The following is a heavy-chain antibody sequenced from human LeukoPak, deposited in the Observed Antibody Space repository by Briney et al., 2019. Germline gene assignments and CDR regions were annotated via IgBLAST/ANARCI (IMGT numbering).Heavy chain of an antibody. V-gene: IGHV3-74*01. D-gene: IGHD3-3*01. J-gene: IGHJ4*02. CDR3: ARDRAAFGVVQVGY. Sequence: GGSLRLSCAASTFTFSRYWMHWVRQAPGKGLEWVSRINSDGTNTYYADSVKGRFTISRDNTKNTLYLQVNSLRTEDTAVYYCARDRAAFGVVQVGYWGQGTLVTVSS. CDR1: TFTFSRYW. CDR2: INSDGTNT.